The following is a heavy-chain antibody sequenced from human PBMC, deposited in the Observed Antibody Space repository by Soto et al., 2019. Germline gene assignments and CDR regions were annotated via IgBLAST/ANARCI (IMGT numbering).Heavy chain of an antibody. Sequence: ASLKVSCKASGYTFTSYAMHWVRQAPGQRLEWMGWINAGNGNTKYSQKFQGRVTITRDTSASTAYMELSSLRSEDTAVYYCASLFSSSWYTQDYYYYMDVWGKGTTVTVSS. D-gene: IGHD6-13*01. CDR2: INAGNGNT. J-gene: IGHJ6*03. CDR1: GYTFTSYA. CDR3: ASLFSSSWYTQDYYYYMDV. V-gene: IGHV1-3*01.